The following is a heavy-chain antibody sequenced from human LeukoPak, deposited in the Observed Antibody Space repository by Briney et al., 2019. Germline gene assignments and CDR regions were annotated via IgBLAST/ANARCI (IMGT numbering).Heavy chain of an antibody. V-gene: IGHV4-34*01. Sequence: SETLSLTCTVFGGWFTDYFWTWIRHSPGKGLEWIGEINDYTGDTNYNPSLNSRVSISLEKSKNQFSLELRSVTAADTAVYYCARGRIAKIVVVHSFSYGMDVWGQGTTVTVSS. J-gene: IGHJ6*02. CDR2: INDYTGDT. D-gene: IGHD3-22*01. CDR3: ARGRIAKIVVVHSFSYGMDV. CDR1: GGWFTDYF.